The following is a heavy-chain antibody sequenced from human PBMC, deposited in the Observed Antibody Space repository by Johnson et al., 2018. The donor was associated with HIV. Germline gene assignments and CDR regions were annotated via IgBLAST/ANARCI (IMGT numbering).Heavy chain of an antibody. V-gene: IGHV3-13*01. CDR2: IGTAGDT. J-gene: IGHJ3*02. Sequence: VQLVESGGGLVQPGGSLRLSSAASGFTFSSSDMHWVRQATGKGLEWVSAIGTAGDTYYPGSVKGRFTISRDTAKMSLYLQMNSLRAEDTAFYYCARKGGGSNEDDAFDIWGQGTMVTVSS. D-gene: IGHD1-26*01. CDR1: GFTFSSSD. CDR3: ARKGGGSNEDDAFDI.